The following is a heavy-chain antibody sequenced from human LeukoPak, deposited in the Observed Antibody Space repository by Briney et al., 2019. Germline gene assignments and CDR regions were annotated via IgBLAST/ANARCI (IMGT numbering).Heavy chain of an antibody. CDR3: ARRYMAYYGSESYNIFDY. CDR2: IYTSGST. J-gene: IGHJ4*02. Sequence: SETLSLTCTVSGGSISSSSYYWSWIRQPAGKGLEWIGRIYTSGSTNYNPSLKSRVTMSVDTSKNQFSLKLSSVTAADTAIYYCARRYMAYYGSESYNIFDYWGQGTLVTVSS. V-gene: IGHV4-61*02. D-gene: IGHD3-10*01. CDR1: GGSISSSSYY.